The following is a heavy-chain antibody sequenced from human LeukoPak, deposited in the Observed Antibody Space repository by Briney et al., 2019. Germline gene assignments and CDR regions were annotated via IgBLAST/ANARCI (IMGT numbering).Heavy chain of an antibody. CDR3: TTGRRDSSGYYGDY. J-gene: IGHJ4*02. V-gene: IGHV3-15*01. D-gene: IGHD3-22*01. CDR1: GFTFSNAW. Sequence: GGSLRLSCAASGFTFSNAWMSGVRHARGKALEWVGRIKSKTDGGTREYAAALKGRCTISRDDSKNTLYLQMNNLKTEDTAVYYCTTGRRDSSGYYGDYWGQGTLVTVSS. CDR2: IKSKTDGGTR.